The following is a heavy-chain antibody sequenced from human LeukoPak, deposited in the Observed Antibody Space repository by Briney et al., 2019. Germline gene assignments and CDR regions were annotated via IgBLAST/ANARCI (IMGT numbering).Heavy chain of an antibody. CDR1: GFTLNNDA. J-gene: IGHJ5*02. Sequence: PGGSLRLSCAASGFTLNNDAMSWVRQAPGKGLEWVSAINGDTTHYAGSVKGRFTISRDNSKNTLYLQLNSLGVEDTAVYYCAKSYSSGYYVLGTWGQGTLVTVSS. CDR3: AKSYSSGYYVLGT. V-gene: IGHV3-23*01. D-gene: IGHD3-22*01. CDR2: INGDTT.